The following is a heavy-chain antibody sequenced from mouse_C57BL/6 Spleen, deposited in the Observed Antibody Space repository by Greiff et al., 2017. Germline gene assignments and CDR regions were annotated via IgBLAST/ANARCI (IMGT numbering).Heavy chain of an antibody. J-gene: IGHJ2*01. CDR3: ARRGYGSSYFDY. V-gene: IGHV1-59*01. Sequence: QVQLQQPGAELVRPGTSVKLSCKASGYTFTSYWMHWVKQRPGQGLEWIGVIDPSDSYTNYNQKFKGKATLTVDTSSSTAYMQLSRLTSEDSAVYDCARRGYGSSYFDYWGQGTTLTVSS. CDR1: GYTFTSYW. CDR2: IDPSDSYT. D-gene: IGHD1-1*01.